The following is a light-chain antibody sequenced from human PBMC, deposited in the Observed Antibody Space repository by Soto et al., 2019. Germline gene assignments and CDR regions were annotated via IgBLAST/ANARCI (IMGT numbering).Light chain of an antibody. Sequence: DPVSLTCRASRGIGDSLAWFQQKPGKAPQLLIQAASNLQSGVPSRFSGSGSGTEFILSINSLQPEDIATYYCLQDSTYPRTFGQGTKVDIK. J-gene: IGKJ1*01. V-gene: IGKV1-12*01. CDR2: AAS. CDR3: LQDSTYPRT. CDR1: RGIGDS.